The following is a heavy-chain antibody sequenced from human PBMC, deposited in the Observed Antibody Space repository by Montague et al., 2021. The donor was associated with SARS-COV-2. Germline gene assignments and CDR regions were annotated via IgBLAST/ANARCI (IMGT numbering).Heavy chain of an antibody. J-gene: IGHJ4*02. CDR2: TYYSGSA. CDR1: GASINAYY. V-gene: IGHV4-59*01. CDR3: ARLALERHCSVATCSPH. D-gene: IGHD2-2*01. Sequence: SQTLSLTCTVSGASINAYYWAWIRQPPGKGLEYIGFTYYSGSANYNPSLKSRVTISVDKSKDQFSLTLTSATAADTAMYYCARLALERHCSVATCSPHWGQGILGAGSS.